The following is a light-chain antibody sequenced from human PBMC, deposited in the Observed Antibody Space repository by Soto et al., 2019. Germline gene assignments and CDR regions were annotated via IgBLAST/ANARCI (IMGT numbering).Light chain of an antibody. J-gene: IGKJ1*01. V-gene: IGKV1-6*01. CDR1: QGIRSD. CDR3: LEDYNYPRT. CDR2: AAS. Sequence: IQMTQSPSTLSASVGDRVTISCRASQGIRSDLGWYQQKPGKAPRLLIYAASSLQSGVPSRFSGSGSGTDFTLTISSLQPEDFATYYCLEDYNYPRTFGQGTKVDIK.